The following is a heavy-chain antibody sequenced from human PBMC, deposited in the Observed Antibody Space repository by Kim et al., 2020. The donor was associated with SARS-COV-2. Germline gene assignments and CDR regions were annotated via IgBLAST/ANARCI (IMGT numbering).Heavy chain of an antibody. V-gene: IGHV3-48*02. Sequence: GGSLRLSCAASGFIFSSYSMDWVRQAPGKGLQWVSYISSSTSTIYYADSVKGRFTISRDNAGNSLYLQMNSLRDEDTAVYYCARVGRSSDSMDVWGQGTTVTVSS. J-gene: IGHJ6*02. CDR1: GFIFSSYS. CDR2: ISSSTSTI. D-gene: IGHD6-25*01. CDR3: ARVGRSSDSMDV.